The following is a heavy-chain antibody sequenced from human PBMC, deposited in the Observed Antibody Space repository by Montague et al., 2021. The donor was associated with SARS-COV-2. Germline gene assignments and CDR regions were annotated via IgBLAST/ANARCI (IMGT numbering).Heavy chain of an antibody. V-gene: IGHV4-39*02. J-gene: IGHJ4*02. Sequence: SETLSLTCSVSSGSIISSGYYWGWIRPPPGQELEWIGNIYYSGSTYYNPSLQSRGTISVYTSKNHLSLRLSSMTAADTAVYFCPRGSSRLTMTRHPRTRSVYLDLWVQGTLIAVSS. CDR3: PRGSSRLTMTRHPRTRSVYLDL. D-gene: IGHD4/OR15-4a*01. CDR1: SGSIISSGYY. CDR2: IYYSGST.